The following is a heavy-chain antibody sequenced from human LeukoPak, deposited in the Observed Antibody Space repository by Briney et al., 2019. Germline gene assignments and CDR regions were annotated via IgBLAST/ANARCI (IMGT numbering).Heavy chain of an antibody. CDR3: AKRIGYGYGLDH. D-gene: IGHD5-18*01. CDR1: GFTFSGYA. CDR2: ISGSGGNT. Sequence: GGSLRLSCSASGFTFSGYAMSWVRQTSGQGLEWVSAISGSGGNTNYADSVKGRFTISRDTSKSTLYLQMNSLRVEDTALYYCAKRIGYGYGLDHWGQGTLVTVSS. V-gene: IGHV3-23*01. J-gene: IGHJ5*02.